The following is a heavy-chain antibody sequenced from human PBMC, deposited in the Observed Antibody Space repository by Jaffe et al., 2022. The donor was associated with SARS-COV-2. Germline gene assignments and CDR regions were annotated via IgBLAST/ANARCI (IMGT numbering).Heavy chain of an antibody. V-gene: IGHV3-7*01. CDR1: GFIFSNYW. J-gene: IGHJ4*02. D-gene: IGHD5-18*01. CDR2: IKQDGSEK. CDR3: ARVLSGGYSYGDWVETYVGFDY. Sequence: EVQLVESGGGLVQPGGSLRLSCAASGFIFSNYWMSWVRQAPGKGLEWVADIKQDGSEKYYLDSVKGRLTISRDNAKKSLFLQMNSLRAEDTAVYYCARVLSGGYSYGDWVETYVGFDYWGQGTLVTVSS.